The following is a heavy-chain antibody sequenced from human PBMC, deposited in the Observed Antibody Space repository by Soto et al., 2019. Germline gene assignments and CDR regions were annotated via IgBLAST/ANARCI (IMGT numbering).Heavy chain of an antibody. CDR1: GDSVSSNSAA. D-gene: IGHD3-10*01. V-gene: IGHV6-1*01. J-gene: IGHJ6*02. CDR2: TYYRSKWYN. Sequence: SQTLSLTCAISGDSVSSNSAAWNWIRQSPSRGLEWLGRTYYRSKWYNDYAVSVKSRITINPDTSKNQFSLQLNSVTPEDTAVYFCARGEEWFGDNYYYGMDVWDQGTTVTVSS. CDR3: ARGEEWFGDNYYYGMDV.